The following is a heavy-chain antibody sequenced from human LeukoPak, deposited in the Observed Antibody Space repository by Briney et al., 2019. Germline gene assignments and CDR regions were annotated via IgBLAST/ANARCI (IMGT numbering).Heavy chain of an antibody. CDR2: ISYAGSNK. D-gene: IGHD3-16*02. J-gene: IGHJ4*02. Sequence: PVRSLRLSCAASGFTFSSDGMNCVREAPGKGLGWVAVISYAGSNKYYADSVKGRFTISRANPSNTLYRHWNSRISQATAGYSCAKLRVGESYRDLTDYWGQGTLVTVSS. CDR3: AKLRVGESYRDLTDY. CDR1: GFTFSSDG. V-gene: IGHV3-30*18.